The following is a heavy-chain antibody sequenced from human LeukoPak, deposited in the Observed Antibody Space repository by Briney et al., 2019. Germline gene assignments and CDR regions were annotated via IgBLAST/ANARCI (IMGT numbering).Heavy chain of an antibody. J-gene: IGHJ4*02. CDR1: GGSISSYY. CDR2: ISYSGST. D-gene: IGHD3-10*01. V-gene: IGHV4-59*08. Sequence: SETLSLTCSVSGGSISSYYWSWIRQPPGKGLEWIGYISYSGSTNYNPSLKSRVTISVDTSKNQFSLKLSSVTAADTAVYYCARQGEPGGGDFDYWGQGTLVTVSS. CDR3: ARQGEPGGGDFDY.